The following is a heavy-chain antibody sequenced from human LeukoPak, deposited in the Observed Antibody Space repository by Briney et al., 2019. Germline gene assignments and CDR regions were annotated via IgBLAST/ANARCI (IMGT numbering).Heavy chain of an antibody. Sequence: GASVKVSCKASGYTFTSYGISWVRQAPGQGLEWMGGIIPIFGTANYAQKFQGRVTITTDESTSTAYMELSSLRSEDTAVYYCAQITAKDAFDIWGQGTMVTVSS. CDR2: IIPIFGTA. V-gene: IGHV1-69*05. CDR3: AQITAKDAFDI. J-gene: IGHJ3*02. CDR1: GYTFTSYG. D-gene: IGHD1-14*01.